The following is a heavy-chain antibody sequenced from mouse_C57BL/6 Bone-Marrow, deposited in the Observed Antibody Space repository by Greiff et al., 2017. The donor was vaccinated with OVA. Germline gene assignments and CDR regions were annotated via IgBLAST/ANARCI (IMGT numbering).Heavy chain of an antibody. D-gene: IGHD1-1*01. CDR1: GFHIKDDY. J-gene: IGHJ3*01. CDR3: TTITTVVATDWFAY. CDR2: IDPENGDT. V-gene: IGHV14-4*01. Sequence: VQLQQSGAELVRPGASVKLSCTASGFHIKDDYMHWVKQRPEQGLEWIGWIDPENGDTEYASKFQDKATITADTSSNTAYLQLSSLTSEDTAVYYCTTITTVVATDWFAYWGQGTLVTVSA.